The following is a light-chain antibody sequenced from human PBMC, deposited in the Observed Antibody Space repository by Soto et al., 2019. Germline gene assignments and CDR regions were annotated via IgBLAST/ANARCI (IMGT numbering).Light chain of an antibody. J-gene: IGKJ5*01. V-gene: IGKV3-20*01. CDR3: QQYGGSPIT. CDR2: GAS. CDR1: QSVSSSY. Sequence: EIVLRQSPGTLFLSPGEGATLSCRASQSVSSSYLAWYQQKPGQAPRLLIYGASSRATGIPDRFSGSGSGTDFTLTISGLEPEDFALYYCQQYGGSPITFGQGTRLEIK.